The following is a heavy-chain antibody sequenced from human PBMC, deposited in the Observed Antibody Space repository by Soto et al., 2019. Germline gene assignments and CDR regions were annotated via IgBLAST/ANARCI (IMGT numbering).Heavy chain of an antibody. CDR1: GYPVTAYY. V-gene: IGHV1-2*02. CDR2: INPATGAA. J-gene: IGHJ3*02. D-gene: IGHD3-3*01. Sequence: QLHLVHSGAVVKKPGASVTVSCSASGYPVTAYYMHWVRQAPGRGLEWMGGINPATGAAKYTQTFQGRGTMTRDTSTSTVFMELRGLTSEDTAVFYCARGGGVGVAGSAAFDMWGQGTLVTVSS. CDR3: ARGGGVGVAGSAAFDM.